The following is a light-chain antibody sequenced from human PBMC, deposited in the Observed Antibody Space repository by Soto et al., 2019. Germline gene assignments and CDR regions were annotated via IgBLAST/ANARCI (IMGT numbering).Light chain of an antibody. V-gene: IGLV2-11*01. J-gene: IGLJ1*01. CDR1: SSDVGTYNY. Sequence: QSALTQPRSVSGSPGQSVTISCTGTSSDVGTYNYVSWYHQHPGKAPKLMIYDVTKRPSGVPDRFSGSKSGNTASLTISGLQAEDEADYYCCSYAGSYTLWVFGTGTKLTVL. CDR2: DVT. CDR3: CSYAGSYTLWV.